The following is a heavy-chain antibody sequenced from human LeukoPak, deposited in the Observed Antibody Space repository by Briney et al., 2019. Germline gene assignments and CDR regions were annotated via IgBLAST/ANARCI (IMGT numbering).Heavy chain of an antibody. CDR3: TPPSSIERGEGYFDY. J-gene: IGHJ4*02. D-gene: IGHD1-1*01. CDR2: FKSKSDGGTT. Sequence: KPGGSLRLSCAASGFTFSNAWMSWVRQAPGKGLEWVGRFKSKSDGGTTDYAAPVKGRFTISRDDSKNTLYLQMNSLKTEDTAVYCCTPPSSIERGEGYFDYWGQGTLVTVSS. CDR1: GFTFSNAW. V-gene: IGHV3-15*01.